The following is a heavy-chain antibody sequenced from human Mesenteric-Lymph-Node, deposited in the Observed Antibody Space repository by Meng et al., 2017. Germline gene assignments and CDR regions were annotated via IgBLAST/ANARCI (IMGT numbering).Heavy chain of an antibody. Sequence: GESLKISCAASGFTFSSYAMSWVRQAPGKGLEWVSAISGSGGSTYYADSVKGRFTISRDNSKNTLYLQMNSLRAEDTAVYYCAKDHGGATGLGFDPWGQGTLVTVSS. V-gene: IGHV3-23*01. J-gene: IGHJ5*02. CDR3: AKDHGGATGLGFDP. D-gene: IGHD1-26*01. CDR1: GFTFSSYA. CDR2: ISGSGGST.